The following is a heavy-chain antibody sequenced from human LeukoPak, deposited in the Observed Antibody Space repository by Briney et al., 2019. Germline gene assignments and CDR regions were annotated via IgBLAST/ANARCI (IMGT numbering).Heavy chain of an antibody. CDR1: GFTFSSYS. V-gene: IGHV3-48*02. J-gene: IGHJ4*02. Sequence: PGGSLRLSCAASGFTFSSYSMNWVRQAPGKGLEWVSYISSSSSTIYYADSVKGRFTISRDNAKNSLYLQMNSLRDEDTAVYYCARDSLGYSSGWRDFDYWGQGTLVTVSS. D-gene: IGHD6-19*01. CDR2: ISSSSSTI. CDR3: ARDSLGYSSGWRDFDY.